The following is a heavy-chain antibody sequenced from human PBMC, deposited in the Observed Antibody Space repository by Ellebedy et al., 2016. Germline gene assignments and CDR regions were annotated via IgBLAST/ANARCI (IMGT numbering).Heavy chain of an antibody. D-gene: IGHD2-15*01. Sequence: GESLKISCAASGFTVSSNYMSWVRQAPGKGLEWVSAITGDTGTTYYADSVKGRFTISRDDSRNTLYLQMHSLRVEDTALYYCVKGASSGSWVTMEYWGQGALVTVSS. CDR2: ITGDTGTT. CDR3: VKGASSGSWVTMEY. J-gene: IGHJ4*02. CDR1: GFTVSSNY. V-gene: IGHV3-23*01.